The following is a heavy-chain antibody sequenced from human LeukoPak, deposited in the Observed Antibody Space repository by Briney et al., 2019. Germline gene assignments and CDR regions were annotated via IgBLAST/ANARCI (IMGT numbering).Heavy chain of an antibody. J-gene: IGHJ4*02. D-gene: IGHD2-15*01. CDR2: ISSTGSPI. Sequence: PGGSLRLSCAASRLTFSRFGMNWVRQAPGKGLEWVSYISSTGSPIYYADSVKGRFTISRDNAKNSLYLQMNSLRDDDTAVYYCAQKGGTDYWGQGTLVTVSS. CDR1: RLTFSRFG. CDR3: AQKGGTDY. V-gene: IGHV3-48*02.